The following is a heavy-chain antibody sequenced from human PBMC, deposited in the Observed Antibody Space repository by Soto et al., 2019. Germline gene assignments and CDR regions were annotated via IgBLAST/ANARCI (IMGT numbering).Heavy chain of an antibody. J-gene: IGHJ4*02. Sequence: ASVKVSCKASGYTFTSYAMHWVRLAPGQRLEWMGRINAGHGNTKYAQKFQGRVTITTDKSASTAYMELSSLRSEDTAVYYCATSGCSSTSCHTNGSDYWGQGTLVTVSS. CDR3: ATSGCSSTSCHTNGSDY. D-gene: IGHD2-2*02. CDR2: INAGHGNT. CDR1: GYTFTSYA. V-gene: IGHV1-3*01.